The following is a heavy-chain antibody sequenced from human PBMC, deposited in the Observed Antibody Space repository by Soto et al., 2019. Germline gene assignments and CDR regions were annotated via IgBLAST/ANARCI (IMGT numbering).Heavy chain of an antibody. J-gene: IGHJ3*02. V-gene: IGHV1-69*02. CDR2: TIPILDIT. Sequence: QVQLVQSGAVVKKPGSSMKVSCKTSGGTFSTYPITWVRQAPGQGLEWMGRTIPILDITDYAQKFQGRVTITADKATTTAYMELSSLKFEGTAVYYCARGGDGSGSESVFDIWGQGTMVTVSS. CDR3: ARGGDGSGSESVFDI. D-gene: IGHD3-22*01. CDR1: GGTFSTYP.